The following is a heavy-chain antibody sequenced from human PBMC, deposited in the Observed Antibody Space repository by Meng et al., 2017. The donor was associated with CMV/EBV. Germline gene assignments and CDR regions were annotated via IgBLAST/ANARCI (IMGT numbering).Heavy chain of an antibody. CDR2: ISSSNSYI. D-gene: IGHD1-26*01. V-gene: IGHV3-21*01. Sequence: GESLKISCAASGFTFSSYSMNWVRQAPGKGLEWVSSISSSNSYIYYADSVKGRFTISRDNAKNSLYLQMNSLRAEDTAVYYCAKHAGSYYSYYYYYGMDVWGQGTTVTVSS. J-gene: IGHJ6*02. CDR1: GFTFSSYS. CDR3: AKHAGSYYSYYYYYGMDV.